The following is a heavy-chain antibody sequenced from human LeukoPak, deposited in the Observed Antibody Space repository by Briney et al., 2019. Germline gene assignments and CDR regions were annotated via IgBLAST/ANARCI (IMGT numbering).Heavy chain of an antibody. CDR3: AREVAAVHYFDY. D-gene: IGHD6-13*01. Sequence: PPETLSLTCTVSGGSISSYYWSWIRQPPGKGLEWIGYIYYSGSTNYNPSLKSRVTISVDTSKNQFSLKLSSVTAADTAVYYCAREVAAVHYFDYWGQGTLVTVSS. V-gene: IGHV4-59*01. CDR2: IYYSGST. J-gene: IGHJ4*02. CDR1: GGSISSYY.